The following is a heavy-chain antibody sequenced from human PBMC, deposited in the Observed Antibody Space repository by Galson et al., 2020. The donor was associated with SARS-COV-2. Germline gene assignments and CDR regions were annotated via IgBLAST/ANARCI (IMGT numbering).Heavy chain of an antibody. CDR1: IGSMTSHY. D-gene: IGHD1-26*01. J-gene: IGHJ4*02. CDR3: AKLAEGRRSSEDY. V-gene: IGHV4-59*08. Sequence: SQTLSLTCAVSIGSMTSHYWSWIRQAPGKGLEWIGYISYSGSTTYNPSLKSRVTISIDTSKNQFSRKLTSVTAADTALYYCAKLAEGRRSSEDYWGQGTLVTVSS. CDR2: ISYSGST.